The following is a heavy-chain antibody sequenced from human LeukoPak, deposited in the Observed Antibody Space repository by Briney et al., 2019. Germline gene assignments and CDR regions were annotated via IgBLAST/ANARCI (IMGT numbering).Heavy chain of an antibody. J-gene: IGHJ4*02. CDR1: GFTFSSYG. V-gene: IGHV3-30*02. Sequence: PGGSLRLSCAASGFTFSSYGMHWVRQAPGKGLEWVAFIRYDGSNKYYADSVKGRFTISRDNSKNTLYLQMNSLRAEDTAVYYCAKDSPLLGIIAVAGTKDRNFDYWGQGTLVTVSS. CDR3: AKDSPLLGIIAVAGTKDRNFDY. D-gene: IGHD6-19*01. CDR2: IRYDGSNK.